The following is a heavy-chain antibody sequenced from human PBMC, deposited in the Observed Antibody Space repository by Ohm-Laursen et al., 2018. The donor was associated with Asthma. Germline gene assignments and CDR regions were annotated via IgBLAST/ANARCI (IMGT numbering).Heavy chain of an antibody. CDR2: IYYSGST. V-gene: IGHV4-31*03. CDR3: ARDRRDEYYGSGRWFDP. J-gene: IGHJ5*02. CDR1: GGSISSGGYY. Sequence: TLSLTCPVSGGSISSGGYYWSWIRQHPGKGLEWIGYIYYSGSTYYNPSLKSRVTISVDTSKNQFSLKLSSVTAADTAVYYCARDRRDEYYGSGRWFDPWGQGTLVTVSS. D-gene: IGHD3-10*01.